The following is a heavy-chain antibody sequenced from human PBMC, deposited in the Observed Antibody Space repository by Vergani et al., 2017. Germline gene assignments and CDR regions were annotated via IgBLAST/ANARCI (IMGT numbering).Heavy chain of an antibody. Sequence: QVQLVESGGGVVQPGRSLRLSCAASGFTFSSYGMHWVRQAPGKGLEWVAVIWYDGSNKYYADSVKGRFTISRDNSKNTLYLQMNSLRAEDTAVYYCAKDPQGDLGNSPDYWGQGTLVTVSS. J-gene: IGHJ4*02. CDR1: GFTFSSYG. CDR2: IWYDGSNK. D-gene: IGHD1-7*01. V-gene: IGHV3-33*06. CDR3: AKDPQGDLGNSPDY.